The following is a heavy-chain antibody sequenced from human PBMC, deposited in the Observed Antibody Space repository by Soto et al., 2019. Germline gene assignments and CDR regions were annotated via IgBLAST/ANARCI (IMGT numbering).Heavy chain of an antibody. CDR2: ISGSGGST. CDR3: AKGIAAAGSRPGGFDY. CDR1: GFTFSSYA. Sequence: EVQLLESGGGLVQPGGSLRLSCAASGFTFSSYAMSWVRQAPGKGLEWVSAISGSGGSTYYADSVKGRFTISRDNSKNTLYLQMNSLRAEDTAVYYCAKGIAAAGSRPGGFDYWGQGTLVTVPS. D-gene: IGHD6-13*01. J-gene: IGHJ4*02. V-gene: IGHV3-23*01.